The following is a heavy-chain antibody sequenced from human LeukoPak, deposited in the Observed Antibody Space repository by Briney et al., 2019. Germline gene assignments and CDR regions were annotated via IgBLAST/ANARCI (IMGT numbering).Heavy chain of an antibody. V-gene: IGHV1-69*04. CDR2: IIPILGIA. D-gene: IGHD3-9*01. CDR1: GGTFSSYA. CDR3: ASTPDDILTGYRDY. Sequence: SVKVSCKASGGTFSSYAISWVRQAPGQGLEWMGRIIPILGIANYAQKFQGRVTITADKSTSTAYMELSSLRSEDTAVYYRASTPDDILTGYRDYWGQGTLVTVSS. J-gene: IGHJ4*02.